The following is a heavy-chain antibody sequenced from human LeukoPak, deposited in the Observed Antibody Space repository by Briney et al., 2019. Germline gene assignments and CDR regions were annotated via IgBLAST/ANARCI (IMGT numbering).Heavy chain of an antibody. D-gene: IGHD3-3*01. J-gene: IGHJ4*02. CDR3: ARDKTYSDFWL. Sequence: PGGSLRLSCAASGFTFNSYSMNWVRQAPGKGLEWISYISSDSSTVYFADSVKGRFTISRDNAKNSLYLQMNSLRAEDTAVYFCARDKTYSDFWLWGQGTLVTVSS. CDR1: GFTFNSYS. CDR2: ISSDSSTV. V-gene: IGHV3-48*01.